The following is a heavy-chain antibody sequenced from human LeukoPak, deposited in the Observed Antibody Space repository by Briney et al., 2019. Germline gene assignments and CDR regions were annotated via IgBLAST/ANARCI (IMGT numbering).Heavy chain of an antibody. V-gene: IGHV1-69*05. CDR1: GGTFSSYA. J-gene: IGHJ3*02. CDR2: IIPIFGTA. Sequence: SVKVSCKASGGTFSSYAISWVRQAPGQGLEWMGGIIPIFGTANYAQKFQGRVTMTRDTSTSTVYMELSSLRSEDTAVYYCARDLYYDSSGYYGIDIWGQGTMVTISS. D-gene: IGHD3-22*01. CDR3: ARDLYYDSSGYYGIDI.